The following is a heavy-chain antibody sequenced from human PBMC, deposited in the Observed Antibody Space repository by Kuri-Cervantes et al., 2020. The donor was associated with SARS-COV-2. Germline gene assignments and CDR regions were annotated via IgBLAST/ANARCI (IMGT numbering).Heavy chain of an antibody. CDR1: GFTFSSYG. CDR2: IWYDGSNK. V-gene: IGHV3-33*01. D-gene: IGHD2-2*01. J-gene: IGHJ6*01. CDR3: ARAKRGDIVVVPAAIFSYYYYGMAV. Sequence: GGSLRLSCAASGFTFSSYGMHWVRQAPGKGLEWVAVIWYDGSNKYYADSVKGRFTISRDNSKNTLYLQMNSLRAEDTAVYYCARAKRGDIVVVPAAIFSYYYYGMAVWGQGNTVNVSS.